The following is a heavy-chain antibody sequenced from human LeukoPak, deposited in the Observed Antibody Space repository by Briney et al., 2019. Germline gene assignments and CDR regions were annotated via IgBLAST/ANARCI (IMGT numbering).Heavy chain of an antibody. CDR2: VSYSGST. CDR1: GGSISGQY. V-gene: IGHV4-59*11. Sequence: SETLSLTCTVSGGSISGQYWSWIPQPPGKGLEGIGFVSYSGSTNYNPSLNGRVTISLDTFKNQFSLRLNSVTAADTAVYYCACGGASSRYFDYWGQGTLVTVSS. J-gene: IGHJ4*02. CDR3: ACGGASSRYFDY. D-gene: IGHD1-26*01.